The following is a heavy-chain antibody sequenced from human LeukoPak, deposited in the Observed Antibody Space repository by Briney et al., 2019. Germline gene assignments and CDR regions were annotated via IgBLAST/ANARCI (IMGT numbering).Heavy chain of an antibody. CDR2: ITSSSTI. J-gene: IGHJ4*02. Sequence: GGSLRLSCAASGFTFSDYYMSWIRQAPGRGLEWVSYITSSSTIYYPDSVKGRFTISRDNAKNSLYLQMNSLRAEDTAVYYCARRHCSSTSCPLVDYWGQGTLVTVSS. CDR3: ARRHCSSTSCPLVDY. D-gene: IGHD2-2*01. CDR1: GFTFSDYY. V-gene: IGHV3-11*04.